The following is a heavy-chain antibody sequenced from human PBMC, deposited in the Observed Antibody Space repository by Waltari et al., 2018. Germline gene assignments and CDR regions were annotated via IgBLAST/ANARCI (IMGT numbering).Heavy chain of an antibody. V-gene: IGHV4-4*02. CDR1: GGSISSSNW. D-gene: IGHD1-26*01. CDR2: IYHSGGT. Sequence: QVQLQESGPGLVKPSGTLSLTCAVSGGSISSSNWWSWVRQPPGKGLEWIGEIYHSGGTNYDPSPKSRVTISVDKSKNQFSLKLSSVTAADTAVYYCAGRMSYSGSYWGSWDYWGQGTLVTVSS. J-gene: IGHJ4*02. CDR3: AGRMSYSGSYWGSWDY.